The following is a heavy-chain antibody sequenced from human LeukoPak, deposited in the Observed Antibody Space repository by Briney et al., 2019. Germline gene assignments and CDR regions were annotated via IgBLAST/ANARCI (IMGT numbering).Heavy chain of an antibody. J-gene: IGHJ4*02. V-gene: IGHV1-46*01. CDR3: AREGAAEAKNFDY. CDR2: INLNAVTT. Sequence: GASVKVSCKASEYPFTSYYIHWVRQAPGQGLEWVGIINLNAVTTRYAQKFQGRITVTRDTSTSTVYMELSSLRSEDTAVYFCAREGAAEAKNFDYWGQGTLVIVSS. CDR1: EYPFTSYY. D-gene: IGHD6-25*01.